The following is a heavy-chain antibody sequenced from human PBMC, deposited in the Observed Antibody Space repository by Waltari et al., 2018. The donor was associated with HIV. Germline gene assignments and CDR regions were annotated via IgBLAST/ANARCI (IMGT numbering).Heavy chain of an antibody. Sequence: QLQLQESGPGLVKPSETLSLTCSVSGGSITSSSYYWGWIRPPPGKGLEWIGSIYYSGSTYYNPSLKSRVTISIDTSKNQFSLKLSSVTAADTAVYFCARAMGHIVVGGYYFDYWGQGTLVTVSS. V-gene: IGHV4-39*01. CDR2: IYYSGST. CDR1: GGSITSSSYY. CDR3: ARAMGHIVVGGYYFDY. D-gene: IGHD2-15*01. J-gene: IGHJ4*02.